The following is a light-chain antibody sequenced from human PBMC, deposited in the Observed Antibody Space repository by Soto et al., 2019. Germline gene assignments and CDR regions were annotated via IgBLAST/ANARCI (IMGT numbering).Light chain of an antibody. CDR1: RSNIGSHT. CDR3: AAWEDRLNGKV. J-gene: IGLJ1*01. CDR2: STN. V-gene: IGLV1-44*01. Sequence: QSVLSQPPSASGIPGQRVTISCSGSRSNIGSHTVNWYQQLPEMAPKLLIYSTNQRPSGVPDRFSGSKSGTSASLAISGLQSEDEADYYCAAWEDRLNGKVFGTGTKLTVL.